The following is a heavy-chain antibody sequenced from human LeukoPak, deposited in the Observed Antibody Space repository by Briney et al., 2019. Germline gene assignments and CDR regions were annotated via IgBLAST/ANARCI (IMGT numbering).Heavy chain of an antibody. CDR3: ARELVYYYGSGSYRGAFDI. Sequence: GASVKVSCKASGYTFTSYYMHWVRQAPGQGLEWMGIINPSGGSTSYAQKFQGRVTMTTDTSTSTAYMELRSLRSDDTAVYYCARELVYYYGSGSYRGAFDIWGQGTMVTVSS. D-gene: IGHD3-10*01. V-gene: IGHV1-46*01. CDR1: GYTFTSYY. J-gene: IGHJ3*02. CDR2: INPSGGST.